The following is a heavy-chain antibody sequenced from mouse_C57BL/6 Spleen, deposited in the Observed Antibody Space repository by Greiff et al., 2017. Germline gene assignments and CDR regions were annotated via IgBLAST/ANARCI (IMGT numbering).Heavy chain of an antibody. D-gene: IGHD1-1*01. CDR1: GFTFSSYT. CDR3: ARDYYGSYYYAMDY. CDR2: ISGGGGNT. V-gene: IGHV5-9*01. J-gene: IGHJ4*01. Sequence: EVQGVESGGGLVKPGGSLKLSCAASGFTFSSYTMSWVRQTPEKRLEWVATISGGGGNTYYPDSVKGRFTISRDNAKNTLYLQMSSLRSEDTALYYCARDYYGSYYYAMDYWGQGTSVTVSS.